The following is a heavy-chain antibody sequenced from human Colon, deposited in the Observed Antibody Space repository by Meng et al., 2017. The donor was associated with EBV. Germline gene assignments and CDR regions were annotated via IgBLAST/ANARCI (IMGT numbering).Heavy chain of an antibody. Sequence: QVQLQESGPGLVKPLQXLSLTCTVPGGSISSGGFYWSWIRQHPGKGLEWIGYIYYSGSTYYNPSLRSRVAISIDTSKNQFSLKLTSVTAADTAVYFCARLYPPDQWLLTSDTSEYWGQGTLVTVSS. J-gene: IGHJ4*02. CDR3: ARLYPPDQWLLTSDTSEY. CDR1: GGSISSGGFY. V-gene: IGHV4-31*03. D-gene: IGHD6-19*01. CDR2: IYYSGST.